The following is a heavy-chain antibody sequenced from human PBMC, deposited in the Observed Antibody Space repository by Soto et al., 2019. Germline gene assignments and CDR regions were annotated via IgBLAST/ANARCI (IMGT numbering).Heavy chain of an antibody. CDR3: AREVLFRSSPIDY. CDR2: ISSSSSYI. Sequence: GGSLRLSCAASGFTFSSYSMNWVRQAPGKGLEWVSSISSSSSYIYYADSVKGRFTISRDNAKNSLYLQMNSLRAEDTAVYYCAREVLFRSSPIDYWGQGTLVTVSS. CDR1: GFTFSSYS. V-gene: IGHV3-21*01. D-gene: IGHD6-13*01. J-gene: IGHJ4*02.